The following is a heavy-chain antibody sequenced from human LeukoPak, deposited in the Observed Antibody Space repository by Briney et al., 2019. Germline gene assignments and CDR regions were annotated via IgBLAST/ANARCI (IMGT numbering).Heavy chain of an antibody. D-gene: IGHD4-17*01. V-gene: IGHV4-30-2*01. CDR2: IYHSGST. Sequence: SQTLSLTCAVSGGSISSGGYSWSWIRQPPGKGLEWIGYIYHSGSTYYNPSLKSRVTISVDRSKNQFSLKLSSVTAADTAVYYCARNYGDIAPSFDYWGQGTLVTVSS. CDR3: ARNYGDIAPSFDY. J-gene: IGHJ4*02. CDR1: GGSISSGGYS.